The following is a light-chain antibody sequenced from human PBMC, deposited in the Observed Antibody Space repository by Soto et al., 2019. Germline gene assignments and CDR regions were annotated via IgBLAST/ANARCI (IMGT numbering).Light chain of an antibody. V-gene: IGKV3-20*01. CDR3: QKYGSSPSWT. J-gene: IGKJ1*01. CDR2: AAS. CDR1: QSLVSSF. Sequence: EFLLTQSPGTLSLSPGERASLSCRASQSLVSSFLAWYQHKPVQATRLLIYAASSRPTGIPDRFSGSGSGTDFTLTISRLEPEDFAVYYCQKYGSSPSWTFGQGTRVEFK.